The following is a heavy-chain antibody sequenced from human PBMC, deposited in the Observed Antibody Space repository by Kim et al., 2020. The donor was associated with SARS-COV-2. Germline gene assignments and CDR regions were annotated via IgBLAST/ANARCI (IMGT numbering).Heavy chain of an antibody. CDR3: GRVSREEQLTDY. CDR2: MYYSGST. D-gene: IGHD1-26*01. V-gene: IGHV4-39*07. J-gene: IGHJ4*01. CDR1: GGSISSSSYF. Sequence: SETLSLTCSVSGGSISSSSYFWAWIRQPPGKGLEWIGSMYYSGSTYPNTSLKSRVAIAVDTSKNQFSLRLLSVTAADTAVDFCGRVSREEQLTDY.